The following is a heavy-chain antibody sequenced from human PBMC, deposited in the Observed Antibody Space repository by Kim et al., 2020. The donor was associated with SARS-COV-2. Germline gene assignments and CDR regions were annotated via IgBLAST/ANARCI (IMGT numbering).Heavy chain of an antibody. CDR2: IGTLHDT. CDR1: GFSFSTYD. Sequence: GGSLRLSCAASGFSFSTYDMHWVRQVPGKGLEWVSAIGTLHDTFYSGSVKGRFSISRDNGRNSLYLQMNSLSAGDTAVYYCARSRRFRELGMDVWGQGTT. CDR3: ARSRRFRELGMDV. D-gene: IGHD3-3*01. J-gene: IGHJ6*02. V-gene: IGHV3-13*01.